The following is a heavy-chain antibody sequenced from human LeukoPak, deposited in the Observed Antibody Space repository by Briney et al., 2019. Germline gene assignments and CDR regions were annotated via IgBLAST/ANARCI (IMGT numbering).Heavy chain of an antibody. CDR1: GGSFSGYY. CDR3: ARRGWVVGATEAFDI. CDR2: INHSGST. V-gene: IGHV4-34*01. J-gene: IGHJ3*02. Sequence: SETLSLTCAVYGGSFSGYYWSWIRQAPGKGLEWIGEINHSGSTNYNPSLKSRVTISVDTSKNQFSLKLSSVTAADTAVYYCARRGWVVGATEAFDIWGQGTMVTVSS. D-gene: IGHD1-26*01.